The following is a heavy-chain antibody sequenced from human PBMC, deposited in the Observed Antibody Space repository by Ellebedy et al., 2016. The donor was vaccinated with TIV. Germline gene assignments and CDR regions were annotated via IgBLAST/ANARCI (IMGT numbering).Heavy chain of an antibody. J-gene: IGHJ4*02. D-gene: IGHD3-16*01. CDR1: GGAISSSSYY. V-gene: IGHV4-61*05. CDR2: IYTGST. Sequence: MPSETLSLTCTVSGGAISSSSYYWGWIRQPPGKGLEWIGFIYTGSTNYNPSLKSRVTISVDTAKNQFSLELSSVSAADTAVYYCARGGAEGYWGQGTLVTASS. CDR3: ARGGAEGY.